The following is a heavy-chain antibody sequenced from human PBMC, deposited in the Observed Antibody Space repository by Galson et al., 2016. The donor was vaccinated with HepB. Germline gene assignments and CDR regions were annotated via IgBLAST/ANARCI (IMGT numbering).Heavy chain of an antibody. V-gene: IGHV3-48*02. J-gene: IGHJ3*02. D-gene: IGHD5-24*01. Sequence: SLRLSCAASGFTFNIYTMNWVRQAPGKGLEWVSYIRDSTTMYHADSEKGRFTISRDDAKNSLYLQMNSLRDDDTALYYCVRDYNYAFDIWGQGTMVTVSS. CDR1: GFTFNIYT. CDR2: IRDSTTM. CDR3: VRDYNYAFDI.